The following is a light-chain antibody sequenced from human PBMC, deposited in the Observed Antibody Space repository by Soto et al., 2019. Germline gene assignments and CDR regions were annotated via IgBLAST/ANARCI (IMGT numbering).Light chain of an antibody. CDR2: GVS. V-gene: IGKV1-9*01. J-gene: IGKJ3*01. CDR3: QQLNSYPLT. CDR1: QGIGTY. Sequence: DIQLTQSPSFLSASVGDRVTLTCRASQGIGTYLGWYQQKPGKAPELLIYGVSTLQSGVPSRFSGSGSGTEFPLTISSLQPEDSATYHCQQLNSYPLTFCPGTKV.